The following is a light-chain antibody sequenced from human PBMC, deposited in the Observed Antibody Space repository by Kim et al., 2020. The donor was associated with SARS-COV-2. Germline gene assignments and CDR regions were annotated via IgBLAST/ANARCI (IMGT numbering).Light chain of an antibody. Sequence: PGERATPSCRASQSVSSSYLAWYQQKPGQAPRLLIYGASSRATGIPDRFSGSGSGTDFTLTISRLEPEDFAVYYCQQYGSSPPTFGQGTKVDIK. J-gene: IGKJ1*01. V-gene: IGKV3-20*01. CDR3: QQYGSSPPT. CDR2: GAS. CDR1: QSVSSSY.